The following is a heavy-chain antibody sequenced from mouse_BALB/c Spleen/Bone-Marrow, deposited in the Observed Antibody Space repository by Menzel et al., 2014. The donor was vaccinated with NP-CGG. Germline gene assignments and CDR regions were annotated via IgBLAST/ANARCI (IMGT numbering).Heavy chain of an antibody. D-gene: IGHD1-1*01. CDR1: GYTFTGYW. CDR2: IYPENDDT. CDR3: AREGYYYGSSTYYAMDY. V-gene: IGHV1-87*01. J-gene: IGHJ4*01. Sequence: QVQLQQSGAELARPGASVKLSCKASGYTFTGYWMQWVEQRPGQGLEWIGAIYPENDDTRYTQKFKGKATLTADKSSSTAYMQLSSLASEDSAVYYCAREGYYYGSSTYYAMDYWGQGTSVTVSS.